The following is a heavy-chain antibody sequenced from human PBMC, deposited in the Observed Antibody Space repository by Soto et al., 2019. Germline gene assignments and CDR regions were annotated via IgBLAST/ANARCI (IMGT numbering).Heavy chain of an antibody. CDR3: ARGDYDILTGRMRWFDP. J-gene: IGHJ5*02. CDR2: ISAYNGNT. CDR1: GYTFTSYG. D-gene: IGHD3-9*01. Sequence: ASVKVSCKASGYTFTSYGISWVRQAPGQGLEWMGWISAYNGNTNYAQKLQDRVTTTTDTSTSTAYMELRSLRSDDTAVYYCARGDYDILTGRMRWFDPWGQGTLVTVSS. V-gene: IGHV1-18*01.